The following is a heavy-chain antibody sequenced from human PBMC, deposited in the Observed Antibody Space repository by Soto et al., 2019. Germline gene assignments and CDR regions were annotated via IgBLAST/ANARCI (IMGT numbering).Heavy chain of an antibody. CDR1: GFTFSSYA. CDR2: SSGSDGTT. Sequence: EVQLLESRGGLVQPGGSLRLSCAVSGFTFSSYAMSWVRQAPGRGLEWISASSGSDGTTWYADSVRGRFTISRDNSRSTVYLQMNSLRVEDTAIYYCARDRNYPRDQFDNWGQGILVTVSS. V-gene: IGHV3-23*01. D-gene: IGHD1-7*01. J-gene: IGHJ4*02. CDR3: ARDRNYPRDQFDN.